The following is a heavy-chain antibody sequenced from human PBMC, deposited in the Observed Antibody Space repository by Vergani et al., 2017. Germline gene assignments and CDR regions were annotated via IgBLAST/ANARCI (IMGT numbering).Heavy chain of an antibody. CDR3: ARHTTYTDS. J-gene: IGHJ4*02. CDR2: IYPADSDT. CDR1: EYSFGNYW. Sequence: EVELVQSGPEMRKPGESLKISCKGSEYSFGNYWIGWVRQMPGKGLEWMGIIYPADSDTRNSPSFQGQVTISADKSIRTAFLQWDSLKASDTALYYCARHTTYTDSWGQGTLVTVSS. V-gene: IGHV5-51*01. D-gene: IGHD1-1*01.